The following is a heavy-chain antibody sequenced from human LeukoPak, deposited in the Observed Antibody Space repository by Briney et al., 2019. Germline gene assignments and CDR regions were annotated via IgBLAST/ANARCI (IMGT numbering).Heavy chain of an antibody. CDR3: AKDLRFLEWLPYNSFDP. CDR2: ISGSGGST. CDR1: GFTFSSYA. V-gene: IGHV3-23*01. Sequence: GGSLRLSCAASGFTFSSYAMSWVRQAPGKGLEWVSVISGSGGSTDYADSVKGRFTISRDNSKNTLYLQMNSLRAEDTAVYYCAKDLRFLEWLPYNSFDPWGQGTLVTVSS. J-gene: IGHJ5*02. D-gene: IGHD3-3*01.